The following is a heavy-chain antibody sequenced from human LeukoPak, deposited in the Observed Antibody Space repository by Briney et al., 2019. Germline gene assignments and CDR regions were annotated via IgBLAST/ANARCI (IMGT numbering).Heavy chain of an antibody. J-gene: IGHJ4*02. Sequence: ASVTVSFTAPGYTFTIYYMHWVRQAPAQGLEWMGIINPSGGSTSYAQKFQGRVTMTRDTSTSTVYMELSSLRPEDTAVYYCARDFGEMVPLYWGQGTLVTVSS. CDR3: ARDFGEMVPLY. CDR2: INPSGGST. V-gene: IGHV1-46*01. CDR1: GYTFTIYY. D-gene: IGHD3-16*01.